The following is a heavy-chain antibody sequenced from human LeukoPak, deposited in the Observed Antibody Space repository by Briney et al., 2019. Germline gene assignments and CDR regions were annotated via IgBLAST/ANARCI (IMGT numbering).Heavy chain of an antibody. Sequence: GGSLRLSCAASGFTFDEYAMHWVRQAPGKGLEWVSGINWNSGSISYADSVKGRFTISRDNAKNSLYLQMNSLRAEDTALYYCAKDIGIYGSGSYYTNWGQGTLVTVSS. CDR2: INWNSGSI. V-gene: IGHV3-9*01. J-gene: IGHJ4*02. CDR3: AKDIGIYGSGSYYTN. CDR1: GFTFDEYA. D-gene: IGHD3-10*01.